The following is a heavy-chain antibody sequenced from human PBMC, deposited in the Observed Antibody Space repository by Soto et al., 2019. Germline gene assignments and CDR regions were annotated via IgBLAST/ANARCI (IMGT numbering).Heavy chain of an antibody. V-gene: IGHV5-51*01. Sequence: GESLKISCKGSGYSFTSYWVGWVRQMPGKGLEWMGIIYPGDSDTRYSPSFQGQVTISADKSISTAYLQWSSLKASDTAMYYCARLGQLVPLYYYYYGMDVWGQGTTVTVYS. CDR1: GYSFTSYW. D-gene: IGHD6-6*01. J-gene: IGHJ6*02. CDR3: ARLGQLVPLYYYYYGMDV. CDR2: IYPGDSDT.